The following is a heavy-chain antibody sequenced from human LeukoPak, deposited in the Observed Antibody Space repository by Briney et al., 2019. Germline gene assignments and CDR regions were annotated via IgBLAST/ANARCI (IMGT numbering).Heavy chain of an antibody. Sequence: PGGSLRLSCAASGFTFSSYSMNWVRQVPGKGLEWVSYISSSGSDIYYADSVKGRFTISRDNAKNSLYLQMNSLRAEDTAVYYCAELGITMIGGVWGKGTTVTISS. V-gene: IGHV3-21*05. CDR1: GFTFSSYS. CDR3: AELGITMIGGV. J-gene: IGHJ6*04. CDR2: ISSSGSDI. D-gene: IGHD3-10*02.